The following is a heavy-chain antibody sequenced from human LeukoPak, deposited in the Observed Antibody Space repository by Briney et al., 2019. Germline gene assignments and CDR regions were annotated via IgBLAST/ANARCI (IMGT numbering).Heavy chain of an antibody. Sequence: ASETLSLTCTVSGGSISSYYWSWIRQPPGKGLEWIGYIYYSGSTNYNPSLKSRVTISVDTSKNQFSLKLSSVTAADTAVYYCARGPKLGPFDYWGQGTLVTVSS. D-gene: IGHD7-27*01. CDR3: ARGPKLGPFDY. V-gene: IGHV4-59*08. CDR1: GGSISSYY. CDR2: IYYSGST. J-gene: IGHJ4*02.